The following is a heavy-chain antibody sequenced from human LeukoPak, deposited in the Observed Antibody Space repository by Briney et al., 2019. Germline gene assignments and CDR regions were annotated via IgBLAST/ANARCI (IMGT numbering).Heavy chain of an antibody. V-gene: IGHV1-69*06. Sequence: GASVKVSCKVSGGTFDTYAISWVRQAPGLGLEWMGGIIPIFGAGNYAQKFQGRVTITADKSTSTAYMELSSLRSEDTAVYYCARDHDLTGTYEYLKYWGQGTLVSVSS. CDR3: ARDHDLTGTYEYLKY. D-gene: IGHD7-27*01. CDR2: IIPIFGAG. J-gene: IGHJ1*01. CDR1: GGTFDTYA.